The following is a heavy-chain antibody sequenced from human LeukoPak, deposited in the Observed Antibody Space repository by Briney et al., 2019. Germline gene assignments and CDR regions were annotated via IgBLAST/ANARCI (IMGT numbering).Heavy chain of an antibody. V-gene: IGHV1-2*06. CDR2: INPNSGGT. Sequence: ASVKVSCKASGYTFTGYYMHWVRQAPGQGLEWMGRINPNSGGTNYAQKFQGRVTMTTDTSTSTAYMELRSLRSDDTAVYYCARDFTMIVVVPYYWGQGTLVTVSS. D-gene: IGHD3-22*01. CDR3: ARDFTMIVVVPYY. CDR1: GYTFTGYY. J-gene: IGHJ4*02.